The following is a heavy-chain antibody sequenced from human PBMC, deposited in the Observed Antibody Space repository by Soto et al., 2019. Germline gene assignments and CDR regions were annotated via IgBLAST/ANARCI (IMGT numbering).Heavy chain of an antibody. V-gene: IGHV3-11*01. J-gene: IGHJ4*02. Sequence: QVHLVESGGGLVKPGGSLRLSCAASGFTFSNHYMSWIRQAPGKGLEWVSYISDSGDIMYYADSVKGRFTISRDNAKNLLYLQMNSLRAEDTAVYYCARDLGYYDSSGYFDFWGQGTLVTVSS. CDR3: ARDLGYYDSSGYFDF. D-gene: IGHD3-22*01. CDR2: ISDSGDIM. CDR1: GFTFSNHY.